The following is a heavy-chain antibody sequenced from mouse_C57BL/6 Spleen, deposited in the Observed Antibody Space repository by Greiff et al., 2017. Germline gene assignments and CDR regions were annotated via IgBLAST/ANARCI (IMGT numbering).Heavy chain of an antibody. CDR2: IYPRDGST. D-gene: IGHD2-4*01. V-gene: IGHV1-85*01. Sequence: QVQLQRSGPELVKPGASVKLSCKASGYTFTSYDINWVKQRPGQGLEWIGWIYPRDGSTKYNEKFKGKATLTVDTSSSTAYMELHSLTSEDSAVYFCARGDYDEGFAYWGQGTLVTVSA. CDR3: ARGDYDEGFAY. J-gene: IGHJ3*01. CDR1: GYTFTSYD.